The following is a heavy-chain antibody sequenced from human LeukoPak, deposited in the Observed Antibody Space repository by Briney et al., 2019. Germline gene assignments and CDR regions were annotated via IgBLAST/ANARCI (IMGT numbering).Heavy chain of an antibody. CDR3: ARPGIAVAGEFFDY. D-gene: IGHD6-19*01. CDR2: ISSSSSSI. Sequence: GGSLRLSCAASGFTFSTYTMNWVRQAPGKGLEWVSSISSSSSSIYYVDSVKGRFTISRDNAKNSLYLQMNSLRAEDTAVYYCARPGIAVAGEFFDYWGQGTLVTVSS. CDR1: GFTFSTYT. V-gene: IGHV3-21*01. J-gene: IGHJ4*02.